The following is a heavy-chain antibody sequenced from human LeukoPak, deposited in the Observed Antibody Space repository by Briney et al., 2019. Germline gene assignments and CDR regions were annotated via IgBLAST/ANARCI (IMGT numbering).Heavy chain of an antibody. Sequence: PGGSLRLSCAASGFIFSNSAMNWVRQAPGKGLEWVSSINNDGSYIYYAGSVKGRFTISRDNAKNSLYLRLNSLRVEDTAVYYCATGPNTSPFDYWGQGTLVTVSS. CDR1: GFIFSNSA. CDR3: ATGPNTSPFDY. CDR2: INNDGSYI. D-gene: IGHD2-2*01. J-gene: IGHJ4*02. V-gene: IGHV3-21*01.